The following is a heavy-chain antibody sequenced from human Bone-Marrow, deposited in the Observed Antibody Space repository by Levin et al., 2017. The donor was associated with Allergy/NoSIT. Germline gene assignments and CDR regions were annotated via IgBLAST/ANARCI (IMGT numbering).Heavy chain of an antibody. D-gene: IGHD6-13*01. J-gene: IGHJ2*01. V-gene: IGHV4-39*01. CDR3: ARLRGWNIAAAETGWYFDR. CDR2: IYYSGST. CDR1: GGSISSSSYY. Sequence: SETLSLTCTVSGGSISSSSYYWGWIRQPPGKGLEWIGSIYYSGSTYYNPSLKSRVTISVDTSKNQFSLKLSSVTAADTAVYYCARLRGWNIAAAETGWYFDRWGRGTLVTVSS.